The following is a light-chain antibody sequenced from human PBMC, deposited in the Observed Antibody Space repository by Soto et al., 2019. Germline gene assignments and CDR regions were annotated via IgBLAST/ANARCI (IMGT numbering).Light chain of an antibody. CDR1: QSVSNN. J-gene: IGKJ1*01. Sequence: EIVMTQSPVTLSVSPGERATLSCRASQSVSNNLAWYQQKPGQAPRLLIYGASTRATGIPARFSGSGSGTEFTLTISRLQSEDFAVYYCQQYSHWRTFGQGTKVEIK. CDR3: QQYSHWRT. V-gene: IGKV3-15*01. CDR2: GAS.